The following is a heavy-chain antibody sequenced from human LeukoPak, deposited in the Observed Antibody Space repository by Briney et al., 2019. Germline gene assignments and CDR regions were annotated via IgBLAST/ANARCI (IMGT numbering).Heavy chain of an antibody. CDR2: IWYDGSNK. V-gene: IGHV3-33*06. Sequence: QPGRSLRLSCAASGFTFSSYGMHWVRQAPGKGLEWVAVIWYDGSNKYYADSVKGRFTISRDNSKNTLYLQMNSLRAEDTAVYYCAKSNHYYDSSGYYVYYFDYWGQGTLVTVSS. J-gene: IGHJ4*02. D-gene: IGHD3-22*01. CDR1: GFTFSSYG. CDR3: AKSNHYYDSSGYYVYYFDY.